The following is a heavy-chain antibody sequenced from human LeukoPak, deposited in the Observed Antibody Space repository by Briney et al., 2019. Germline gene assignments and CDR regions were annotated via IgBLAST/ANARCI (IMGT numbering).Heavy chain of an antibody. D-gene: IGHD1-26*01. CDR2: IGTAGDT. CDR1: GFTFSNYD. J-gene: IGHJ4*02. Sequence: GGSLRLSCAASGFTFSNYDMHWVRQATGKGLEWVSAIGTAGDTYYPGSVKGRFTISRENAKNSLYLQMNSLRAGDTAVYYCARARSGSYFDYWGQGTLVTVSS. V-gene: IGHV3-13*01. CDR3: ARARSGSYFDY.